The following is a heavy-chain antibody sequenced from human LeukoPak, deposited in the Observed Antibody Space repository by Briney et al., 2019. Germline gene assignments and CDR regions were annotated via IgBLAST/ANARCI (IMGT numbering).Heavy chain of an antibody. CDR2: ISTSSSTM. CDR3: ARDGGSSWYGAFDI. D-gene: IGHD6-13*01. V-gene: IGHV3-48*01. CDR1: GFTFDDYS. Sequence: GGSLRLSCAASGFTFDDYSMNWVRQAPGKGLEWVSFISTSSSTMYYADSVKGRITISRDNAKNSVYLQMNSLRAEDTAVYYCARDGGSSWYGAFDIWGQGTMVTVSS. J-gene: IGHJ3*02.